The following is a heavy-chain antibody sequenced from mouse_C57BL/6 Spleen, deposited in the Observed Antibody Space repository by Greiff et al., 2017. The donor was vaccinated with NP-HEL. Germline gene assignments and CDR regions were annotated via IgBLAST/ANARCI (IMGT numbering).Heavy chain of an antibody. V-gene: IGHV5-9*01. CDR1: GFTFSSYT. CDR3: ARRDWDAREFDF. J-gene: IGHJ2*01. CDR2: ISGGGGNT. D-gene: IGHD4-1*01. Sequence: EVMLVESGGGLVKPGGSLKLSCAASGFTFSSYTMSWVRQTPEKRLEWVATISGGGGNTYYPDSVKGRFTISRDNAKNTLYLQMSSLRSEDTALYYCARRDWDAREFDFWGQGATLTVSS.